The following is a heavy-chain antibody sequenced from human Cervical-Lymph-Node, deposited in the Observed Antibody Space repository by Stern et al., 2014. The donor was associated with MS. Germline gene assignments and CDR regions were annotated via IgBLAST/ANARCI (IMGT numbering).Heavy chain of an antibody. J-gene: IGHJ4*02. CDR3: AKDISERHYYFDS. CDR2: NSWNSNNI. Sequence: EVQLVESGGGSVQPGRSLRLSCAASGFTFDDCAMHWVRHAPGKGLEWVSGNSWNSNNIGYADSVRGRFTISRDNAKNSLYLQMNGLRPEDTALYYCAKDISERHYYFDSWGEGTLVTVSS. CDR1: GFTFDDCA. V-gene: IGHV3-9*01. D-gene: IGHD3-16*02.